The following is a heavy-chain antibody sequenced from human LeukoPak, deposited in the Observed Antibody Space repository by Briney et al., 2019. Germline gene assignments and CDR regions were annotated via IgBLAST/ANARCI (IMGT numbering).Heavy chain of an antibody. D-gene: IGHD6-13*01. J-gene: IGHJ4*02. CDR3: AKDRHYSSSWYYGVDY. Sequence: GGSLRLSCAASGFTFSNYGMHWVRQAPGKGLEWVAVISYDGGNKYYADSVKGRFTISRDNSKNTLYLQMNSLRAGDTAVYYCAKDRHYSSSWYYGVDYWGQGILVTVSS. CDR2: ISYDGGNK. V-gene: IGHV3-30*18. CDR1: GFTFSNYG.